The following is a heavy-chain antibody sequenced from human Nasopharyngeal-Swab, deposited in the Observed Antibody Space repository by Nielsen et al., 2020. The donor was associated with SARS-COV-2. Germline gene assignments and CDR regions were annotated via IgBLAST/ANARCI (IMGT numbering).Heavy chain of an antibody. Sequence: GESLKISCAASGFTFSSYSMNWVRQAPGKGLEWVSSISSNSSYIYYADSVKGRFTISRDNAKNSLYLQMNSLRAEDTAVYYCARGVAAADLDYWGQGTLVTVSS. CDR1: GFTFSSYS. CDR3: ARGVAAADLDY. V-gene: IGHV3-21*01. CDR2: ISSNSSYI. J-gene: IGHJ4*02. D-gene: IGHD6-13*01.